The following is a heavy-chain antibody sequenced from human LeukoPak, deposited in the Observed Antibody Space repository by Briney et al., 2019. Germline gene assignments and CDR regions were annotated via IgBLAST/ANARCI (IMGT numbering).Heavy chain of an antibody. CDR3: ARAHDYGDYVVY. D-gene: IGHD4-17*01. CDR1: GYTFTSYD. J-gene: IGHJ4*02. Sequence: EASVTVSCKASGYTFTSYDINWVRQATGQGLEWMGWMNPNSGNTGYAQKFQGRVTMTRNTSISTAYMELSSLRSEDMAVYYCARAHDYGDYVVYWGQGTLVTVSS. V-gene: IGHV1-8*01. CDR2: MNPNSGNT.